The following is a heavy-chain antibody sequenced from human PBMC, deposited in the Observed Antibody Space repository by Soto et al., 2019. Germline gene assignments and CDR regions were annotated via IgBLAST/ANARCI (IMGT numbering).Heavy chain of an antibody. CDR2: IYYSGST. CDR3: ARSAGEFDY. V-gene: IGHV4-61*01. J-gene: IGHJ4*02. D-gene: IGHD3-16*01. Sequence: QVQLQESGPGLVKPSETLSLTCTVSGGSVSSGSYYWSWIRQPPGKGLEWIGYIYYSGSTNYNPSLKSRVTISVDTSKNQFSLKLSSVTAADTAVYYCARSAGEFDYWGQGTLVTVSS. CDR1: GGSVSSGSYY.